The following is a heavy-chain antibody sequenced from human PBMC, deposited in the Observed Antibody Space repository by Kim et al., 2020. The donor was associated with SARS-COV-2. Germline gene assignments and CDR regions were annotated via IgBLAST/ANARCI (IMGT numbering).Heavy chain of an antibody. CDR1: RDTFNTYA. Sequence: SVKVSCKASRDTFNTYAISWVRQAPGLGLEWLGGIVPFIGTSDYAQKFQGRLTVTADDSTTTVYMELSSLRSDDTAVYFCARGGFSSSWRLDYWGQGTLVTVSS. CDR3: ARGGFSSSWRLDY. J-gene: IGHJ4*02. V-gene: IGHV1-69*13. D-gene: IGHD6-13*01. CDR2: IVPFIGTS.